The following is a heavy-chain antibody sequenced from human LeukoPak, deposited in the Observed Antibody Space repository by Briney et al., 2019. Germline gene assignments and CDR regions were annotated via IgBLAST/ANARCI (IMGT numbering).Heavy chain of an antibody. J-gene: IGHJ4*02. V-gene: IGHV3-30-3*01. Sequence: GRSLRLSCAASGFIFSGYGMHWVRQAPGKGLEWVAVISYDGSKKYYADSVKGRFTISRDNSKNSLYLQMNSLRTEDTAVYYCASQITISYFFGNWGQGALVTVSS. CDR2: ISYDGSKK. CDR3: ASQITISYFFGN. D-gene: IGHD3-10*01. CDR1: GFIFSGYG.